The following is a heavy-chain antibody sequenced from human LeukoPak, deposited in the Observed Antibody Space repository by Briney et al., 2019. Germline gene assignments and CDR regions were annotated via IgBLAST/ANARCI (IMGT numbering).Heavy chain of an antibody. J-gene: IGHJ3*02. CDR2: IWDDGSNK. Sequence: GGSLRLSCAASGFTFSSYGMHWVRQAPGKGLEWVAIIWDDGSNKYYADSVKGRFTISRDKSKNTLYLQMNSLRGEDTAVYYCAKDEMATMAGAFDIWGQGTMVTVSS. V-gene: IGHV3-33*03. D-gene: IGHD5-24*01. CDR1: GFTFSSYG. CDR3: AKDEMATMAGAFDI.